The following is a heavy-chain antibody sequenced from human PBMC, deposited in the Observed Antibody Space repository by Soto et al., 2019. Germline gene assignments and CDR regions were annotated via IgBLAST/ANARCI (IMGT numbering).Heavy chain of an antibody. CDR3: ARALPPTMALDHDS. D-gene: IGHD3-10*01. J-gene: IGHJ4*02. CDR1: GGSISSYY. Sequence: SETLSLTCTVSGGSISSYYWSWIRQPPGKGLEWIGYTYYSGSTNYNPSLKSRVTISVDTSKNQFSLKLSSVTAADTAVYYCARALPPTMALDHDSWGQGTLVTVSS. CDR2: TYYSGST. V-gene: IGHV4-59*01.